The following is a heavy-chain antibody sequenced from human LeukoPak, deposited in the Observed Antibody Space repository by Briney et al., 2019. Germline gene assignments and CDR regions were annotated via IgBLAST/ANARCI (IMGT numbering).Heavy chain of an antibody. J-gene: IGHJ4*02. CDR1: GGSMSSYF. V-gene: IGHV4-4*07. CDR2: IFTSGKT. Sequence: PSETLSFTCTASGGSMSSYFWSWIRQPAGKGLEWIGRIFTSGKTNYSPYLNSRVTMSVDTSKDQFSLRLSSVTAADTVVYYCARSYDISGYSVGFDLWGQGTPVTVSS. D-gene: IGHD3-22*01. CDR3: ARSYDISGYSVGFDL.